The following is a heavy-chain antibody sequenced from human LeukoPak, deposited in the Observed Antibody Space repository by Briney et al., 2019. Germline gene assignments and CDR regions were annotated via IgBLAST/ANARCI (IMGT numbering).Heavy chain of an antibody. J-gene: IGHJ4*02. V-gene: IGHV1-2*02. D-gene: IGHD5-18*01. CDR2: INPNSGGT. CDR3: ASRGYSYGRYFDY. Sequence: ASVKVSCKASGYTFTSYYMHWVRQAPGQGLEWMGWINPNSGGTNYAQKFQGRVTMTRDTSISTAYMELSRLRSDDTAVYYCASRGYSYGRYFDYWGQGTLVTVSS. CDR1: GYTFTSYY.